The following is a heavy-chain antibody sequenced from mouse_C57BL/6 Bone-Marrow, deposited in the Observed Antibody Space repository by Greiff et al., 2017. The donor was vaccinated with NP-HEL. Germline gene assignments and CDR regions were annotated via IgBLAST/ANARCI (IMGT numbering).Heavy chain of an antibody. J-gene: IGHJ3*01. V-gene: IGHV1-82*01. D-gene: IGHD2-3*01. CDR3: ARGGYYVAWFAY. CDR2: IYPGDGDT. Sequence: QVQLQQSGPELVKPGASVKISCKASGYAFSSSWMNWVKQRPGKGLEWIGRIYPGDGDTNYNGKFKGKATLTADKSSSTAYMQLSSLTSEDSAVYFCARGGYYVAWFAYWGQGTLVTVSA. CDR1: GYAFSSSW.